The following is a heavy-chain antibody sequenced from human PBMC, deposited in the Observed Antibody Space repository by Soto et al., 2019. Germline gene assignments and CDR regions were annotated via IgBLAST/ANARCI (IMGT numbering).Heavy chain of an antibody. J-gene: IGHJ4*02. Sequence: PGESLKISCKGSGYIFSSYWIGWVRQMPGKGLEWMGITHGGDANTRYSPSFEGQVTISTDKSENQFSLKVTSLTAADTAVYYCASRDPGTSVDYWGQGTLVTVSS. V-gene: IGHV5-51*01. D-gene: IGHD1-7*01. CDR2: THGGDANT. CDR3: ASRDPGTSVDY. CDR1: GYIFSSYW.